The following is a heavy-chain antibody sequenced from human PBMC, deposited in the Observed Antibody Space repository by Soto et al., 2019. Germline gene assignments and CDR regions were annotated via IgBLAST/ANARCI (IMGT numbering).Heavy chain of an antibody. J-gene: IGHJ3*02. V-gene: IGHV4-34*01. CDR2: INHSGST. D-gene: IGHD3-10*01. Sequence: SETMSLTCAVYGGSFSGYYWNWIRQPPGKGLEWIGEINHSGSTNYNPSLKSRVTISVDTSKNQFSLKLSSVTAADTAVYYCATKQVLLWFGERDAFDIWCQGTMVTVSS. CDR1: GGSFSGYY. CDR3: ATKQVLLWFGERDAFDI.